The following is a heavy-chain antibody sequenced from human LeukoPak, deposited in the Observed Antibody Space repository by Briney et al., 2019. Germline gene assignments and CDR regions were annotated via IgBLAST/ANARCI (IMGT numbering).Heavy chain of an antibody. CDR3: ARELERHFDY. V-gene: IGHV3-30*04. Sequence: PGGSLRLSCAASGFTFSNYAMSWVRQAPGKGLEWVAVISYDGRNKYYADSVKGRFTISRDNSKNTLYLQMNSLRGEDTAVYYCARELERHFDYWGQGTLVTVSS. D-gene: IGHD1-1*01. CDR1: GFTFSNYA. CDR2: ISYDGRNK. J-gene: IGHJ4*02.